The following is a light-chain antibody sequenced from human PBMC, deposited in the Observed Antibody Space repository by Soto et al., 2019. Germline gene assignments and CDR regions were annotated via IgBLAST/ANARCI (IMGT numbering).Light chain of an antibody. V-gene: IGLV1-44*01. CDR3: LAWDDSLNGDL. J-gene: IGLJ1*01. CDR2: TND. CDR1: SSNIESNT. Sequence: QSVLTQPPSASGTPGQRVTISCSGSSSNIESNTVYWYQQLPGMAPRLLIHTNDRRPSGVPDRFSGSTSGTSASLAISGLQSEDEADYYCLAWDDSLNGDLFGTGTKVTVL.